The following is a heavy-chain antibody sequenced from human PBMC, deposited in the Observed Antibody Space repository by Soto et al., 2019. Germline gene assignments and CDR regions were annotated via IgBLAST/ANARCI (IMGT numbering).Heavy chain of an antibody. V-gene: IGHV4-30-2*01. CDR2: IYHSGST. CDR1: GGSISSGGYS. CDR3: ARVPDR. Sequence: HLQLQESGSGLVKPSQTLSLTCAVSGGSISSGGYSWSWIRQPPGKGLEWIGYIYHSGSTYYNPSLKSRVTISVVRSKNQFSLKLSSVTAADTAVYYCARVPDRWGQGTLVTVSS. D-gene: IGHD2-2*01. J-gene: IGHJ5*02.